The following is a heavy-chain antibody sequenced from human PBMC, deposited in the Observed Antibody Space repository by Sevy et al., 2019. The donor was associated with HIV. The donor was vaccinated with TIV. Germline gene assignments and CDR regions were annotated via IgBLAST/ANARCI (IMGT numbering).Heavy chain of an antibody. V-gene: IGHV3-30*18. Sequence: GGSLRLSCAASGFTFSKYGMHWVRQAPGKGLEWVAIISNDGSDKQYADSVKGRFTISRDKSKDTLFLQMNSLRLEDTAVYYCANSRGRYDGSSWLYYYYLMDVWGQGTTVTVSS. J-gene: IGHJ6*02. CDR3: ANSRGRYDGSSWLYYYYLMDV. CDR1: GFTFSKYG. CDR2: ISNDGSDK. D-gene: IGHD6-13*01.